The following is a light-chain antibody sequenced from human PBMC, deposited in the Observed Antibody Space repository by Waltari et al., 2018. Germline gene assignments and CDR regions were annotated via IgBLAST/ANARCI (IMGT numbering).Light chain of an antibody. CDR2: AAS. CDR1: QGISSY. J-gene: IGKJ4*01. V-gene: IGKV1-9*01. CDR3: QQLNTYPPT. Sequence: DIQLTQSPSFLSASVGDRVTITCRASQGISSYLAWYQQKPGKAPKLLITAASALQSRVPSRFSGSGSGTEFTLTINILQPEDFATYYCQQLNTYPPTFGAGTNVEIK.